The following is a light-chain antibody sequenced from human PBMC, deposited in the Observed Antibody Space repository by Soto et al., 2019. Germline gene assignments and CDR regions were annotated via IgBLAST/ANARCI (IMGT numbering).Light chain of an antibody. CDR3: SSYTSSSTLVV. CDR1: SSDVGGYNY. CDR2: DVS. J-gene: IGLJ1*01. Sequence: QSALTQPASVSGSPGQSITISCTGTSSDVGGYNYVSWYQQHPGKAPKLMIYDVSNRPSGVSNRFSGSKSGNTASLTISGLQAEGEADYYCSSYTSSSTLVVFATGTKVTVL. V-gene: IGLV2-14*01.